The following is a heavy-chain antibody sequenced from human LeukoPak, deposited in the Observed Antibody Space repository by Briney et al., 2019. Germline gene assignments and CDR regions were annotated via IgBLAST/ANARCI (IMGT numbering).Heavy chain of an antibody. Sequence: PGGSLRLSCAASGFTFSSYGMHRVRQAPGKGLEWVAFIRYDGSNKYYEDSVKGRFTISRDNSKNTLYLQMNSLRAEDTAVYYCAKDLMYCSGGSCYKTDYWGQGTLVTVSS. J-gene: IGHJ4*02. CDR2: IRYDGSNK. D-gene: IGHD2-15*01. V-gene: IGHV3-30*02. CDR1: GFTFSSYG. CDR3: AKDLMYCSGGSCYKTDY.